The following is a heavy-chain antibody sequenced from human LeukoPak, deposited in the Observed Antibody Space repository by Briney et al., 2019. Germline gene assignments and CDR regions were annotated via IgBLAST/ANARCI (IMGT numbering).Heavy chain of an antibody. Sequence: SDTLSLTCTVSGGSISSSNYYWGWVRQPPGKGLEWIANIYYSGSTYYSPSLRSRVTISVDTSKNQFSLKLTSVTAADTAVYYCARHASVSGNWPRPLDYWGQGSLVNESS. CDR3: ARHASVSGNWPRPLDY. D-gene: IGHD3-3*01. J-gene: IGHJ4*02. CDR2: IYYSGST. V-gene: IGHV4-39*01. CDR1: GGSISSSNYY.